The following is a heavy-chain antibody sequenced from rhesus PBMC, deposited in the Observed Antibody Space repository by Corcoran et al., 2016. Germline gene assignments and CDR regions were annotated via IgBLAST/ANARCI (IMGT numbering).Heavy chain of an antibody. Sequence: QVQLQESGPGVVKPSETLSLTCAVSGGSISSGHDWTWIRQPPGKGMEWIGYIYGSSGTTKYNPSLQKGVTISNAASKNQFSLELGFVTAADTAVYCCARVRSYNSGYYTFDYWGQGVLVTVSS. V-gene: IGHV4-76*01. J-gene: IGHJ4*01. CDR3: ARVRSYNSGYYTFDY. D-gene: IGHD3-28*01. CDR2: IYGSSGTT. CDR1: GGSISSGHD.